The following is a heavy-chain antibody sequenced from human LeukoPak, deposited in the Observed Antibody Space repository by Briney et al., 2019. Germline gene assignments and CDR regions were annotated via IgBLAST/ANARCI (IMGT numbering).Heavy chain of an antibody. J-gene: IGHJ6*03. CDR2: IYYSGST. V-gene: IGHV4-59*01. CDR3: ARAGTYYYDSSGYLGYYYYYMDV. D-gene: IGHD3-22*01. CDR1: GGSISSYY. Sequence: SETLSLTCTVSGGSISSYYWSWIRQPPGKGLEWIGYIYYSGSTNYNPSLKSRVTISVDTSKNQFSLKLSPVTAADTAVYYCARAGTYYYDSSGYLGYYYYYMDVWGKGTTVTVSS.